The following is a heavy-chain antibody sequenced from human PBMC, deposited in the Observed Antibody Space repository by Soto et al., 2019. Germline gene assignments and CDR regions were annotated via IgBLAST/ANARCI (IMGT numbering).Heavy chain of an antibody. J-gene: IGHJ3*02. CDR3: ARDLPYYDFWSGWAPVSAFDI. D-gene: IGHD3-3*01. Sequence: ASAELYCEASGYTFPSSGISWVRQAPRQGLEWMGWISAYNGNTNYAQKLQGRVTMTTDTSTSTAYMELRSLRSDDTAVYYCARDLPYYDFWSGWAPVSAFDIWGQGTMVTVSS. CDR2: ISAYNGNT. V-gene: IGHV1-18*01. CDR1: GYTFPSSG.